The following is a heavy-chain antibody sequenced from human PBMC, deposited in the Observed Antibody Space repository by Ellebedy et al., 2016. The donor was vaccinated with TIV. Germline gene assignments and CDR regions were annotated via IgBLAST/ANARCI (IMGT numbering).Heavy chain of an antibody. D-gene: IGHD3-22*01. J-gene: IGHJ4*02. CDR3: ARGRYYSDSSGYYSDLDY. V-gene: IGHV3-23*01. Sequence: PGGSLRLSCAASGFNFSNYAMTWVRQAPGKGLEWVSALSGNGGSTYYVDSVKGRFTISRDNSKNTLYLQMNSLRVEDTAVYYCARGRYYSDSSGYYSDLDYWGQGTLVTVSS. CDR2: LSGNGGST. CDR1: GFNFSNYA.